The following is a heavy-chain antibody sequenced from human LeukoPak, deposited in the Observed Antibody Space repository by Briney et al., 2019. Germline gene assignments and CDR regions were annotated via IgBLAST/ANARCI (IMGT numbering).Heavy chain of an antibody. J-gene: IGHJ3*02. CDR3: ARDPDYYDSSGYYYWADAFDI. CDR2: IIPIFGIA. CDR1: GGTFSSYA. D-gene: IGHD3-22*01. V-gene: IGHV1-69*05. Sequence: GASVKVSCKASGGTFSSYAISWVRQAPGQGLEWMGGIIPIFGIANYAQKFQGRVTITTDESTSTAYMELSSLRSEDTAVYYCARDPDYYDSSGYYYWADAFDIWGQGTMVTVSS.